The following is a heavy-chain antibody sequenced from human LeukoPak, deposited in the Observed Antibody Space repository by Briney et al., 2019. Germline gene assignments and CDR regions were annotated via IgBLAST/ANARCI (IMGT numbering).Heavy chain of an antibody. D-gene: IGHD2-15*01. V-gene: IGHV3-73*01. J-gene: IGHJ5*02. CDR2: IRSKANSYAT. CDR1: GFTFSGSA. Sequence: GGSLRLSCAASGFTFSGSAMHWVRQASGKGLEWVGRIRSKANSYATAYAASVKGRFTISRDDSKNTAYLQMNSLKTEDTAVYYCARVGYCSGSGCEGRDWFDPWGQGILVTVSS. CDR3: ARVGYCSGSGCEGRDWFDP.